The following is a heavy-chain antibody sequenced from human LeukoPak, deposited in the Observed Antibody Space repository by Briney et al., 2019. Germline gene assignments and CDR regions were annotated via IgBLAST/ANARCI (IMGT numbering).Heavy chain of an antibody. CDR3: ARHPTLIVPAALRGAFDI. D-gene: IGHD2-2*01. Sequence: SETLSLTCTVSGGSISSSSYYWGWIRQPPGKGLEWIGSIYYSGSTYYNPSLKSRVTISVDTSKNQFSLKLSSVTAADTAVYYCARHPTLIVPAALRGAFDIWGQGTMVTVSS. CDR1: GGSISSSSYY. J-gene: IGHJ3*02. CDR2: IYYSGST. V-gene: IGHV4-39*01.